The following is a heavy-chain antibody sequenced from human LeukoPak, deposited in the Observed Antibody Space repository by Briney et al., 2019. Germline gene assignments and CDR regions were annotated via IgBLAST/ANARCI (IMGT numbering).Heavy chain of an antibody. CDR1: GYTFTSYA. CDR3: ARGSRRIAVAGTTPGY. CDR2: INTNTGNP. J-gene: IGHJ4*02. D-gene: IGHD6-19*01. Sequence: GASVKVSCKASGYTFTSYAMNWVRQAPGQGLEWMGWINTNTGNPTYAQGFTGRFVFSLDTSVSTAYLQISSLKAEDTAVYYCARGSRRIAVAGTTPGYWGQGTLVTVSS. V-gene: IGHV7-4-1*02.